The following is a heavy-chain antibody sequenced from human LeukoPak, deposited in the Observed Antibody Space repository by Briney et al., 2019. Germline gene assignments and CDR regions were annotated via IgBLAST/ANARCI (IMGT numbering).Heavy chain of an antibody. V-gene: IGHV3-33*01. D-gene: IGHD2-2*01. CDR1: GFIFSSYG. CDR3: ARDLCSTTSCFDY. J-gene: IGHJ4*02. Sequence: GGSLRLSCVTSGFIFSSYGIHWVRQAPGKGLEWVAWHFASNKYYAESVRGRFTMSRDNSKSTLYLQMDCLRVEDTAVYYCARDLCSTTSCFDYWGQGTLVSVSS. CDR2: HFASNK.